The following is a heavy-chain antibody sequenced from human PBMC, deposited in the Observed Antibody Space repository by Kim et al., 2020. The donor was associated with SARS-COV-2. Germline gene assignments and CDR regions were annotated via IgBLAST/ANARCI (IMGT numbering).Heavy chain of an antibody. D-gene: IGHD1-20*01. V-gene: IGHV3-15*01. CDR2: TT. J-gene: IGHJ4*02. CDR3: TTPRYFRSDY. Sequence: TTDYAAPVKGRFTISSDASNNTLYLQMNSLKTEDTAVYYCTTPRYFRSDYWGQGTLVTVSS.